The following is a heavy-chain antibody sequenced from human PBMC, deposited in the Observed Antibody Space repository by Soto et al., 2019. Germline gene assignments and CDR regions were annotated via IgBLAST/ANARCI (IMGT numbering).Heavy chain of an antibody. CDR3: ARGPPLY. J-gene: IGHJ4*02. Sequence: LSLSFPGSGGSISRDGYSGSWIRQPPGKGLEWIGYIYHSGSTYYNPSLKSRVTISVDRSKNQFSLKLSSVTAADTAVYYCARGPPLYWCKAPLVTV. CDR1: GGSISRDGYS. CDR2: IYHSGST. V-gene: IGHV4-30-2*01.